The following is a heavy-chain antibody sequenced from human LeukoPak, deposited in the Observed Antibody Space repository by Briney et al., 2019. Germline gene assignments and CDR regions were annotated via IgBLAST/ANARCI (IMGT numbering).Heavy chain of an antibody. V-gene: IGHV1-2*02. J-gene: IGHJ5*02. CDR2: INPNSGGT. Sequence: ASLRVSCKPSVYTFTVYYMDCVRQAPGQGLECMGWINPNSGGTNYAQKFPGRVTMTKDTSISTAYMELSRLRSDDTAVYYCARVVSGSNDPWGQGTLVTVSS. CDR3: ARVVSGSNDP. CDR1: VYTFTVYY. D-gene: IGHD5/OR15-5a*01.